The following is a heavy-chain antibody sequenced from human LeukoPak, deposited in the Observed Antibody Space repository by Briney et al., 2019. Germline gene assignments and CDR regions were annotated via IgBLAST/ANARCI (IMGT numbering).Heavy chain of an antibody. J-gene: IGHJ4*02. CDR1: GFTFSSYA. CDR2: ISGSSDIT. Sequence: GGSLRLSCAASGFTFSSYAMSWVRQAPGKGLEWVSVISGSSDITYYADSVKGRFTISRDNSKNTLYLQMNSLRAEDTAVYYCAKGKTAGSGFDYWGQGTLVTVSS. V-gene: IGHV3-23*01. CDR3: AKGKTAGSGFDY. D-gene: IGHD3-10*01.